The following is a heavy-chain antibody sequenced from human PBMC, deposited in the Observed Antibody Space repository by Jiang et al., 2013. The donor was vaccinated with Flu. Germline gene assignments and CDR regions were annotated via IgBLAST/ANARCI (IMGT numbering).Heavy chain of an antibody. J-gene: IGHJ6*02. V-gene: IGHV4-34*01. CDR3: ARDQVVRYFDWLSYYYGMNV. Sequence: TCAVYGGSFSGYYWSWIRQPPGKGLEWIGEINHSGSTNYNPSLKSRVAISLDASKNQFSLKLSSVTAADTAVYYCARDQVVRYFDWLSYYYGMNVWGQGTTVTVSS. CDR1: GGSFSGYY. CDR2: INHSGST. D-gene: IGHD3-9*01.